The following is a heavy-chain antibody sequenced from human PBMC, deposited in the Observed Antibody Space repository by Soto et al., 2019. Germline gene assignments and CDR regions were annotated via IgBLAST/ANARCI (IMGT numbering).Heavy chain of an antibody. Sequence: PGGSLRLSCAASGFTFSSYGMHWVRQAPGKGLEWVAVIWYDGSNKYYADSVKGRFTISRDNSKNTLYLQMNSLRAEDTAVYYCARDLQLAVTDYWGQGTLVTVSS. CDR2: IWYDGSNK. CDR3: ARDLQLAVTDY. V-gene: IGHV3-33*01. D-gene: IGHD6-13*01. J-gene: IGHJ4*02. CDR1: GFTFSSYG.